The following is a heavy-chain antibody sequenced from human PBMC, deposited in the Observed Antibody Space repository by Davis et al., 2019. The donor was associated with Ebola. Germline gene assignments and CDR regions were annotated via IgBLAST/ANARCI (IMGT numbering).Heavy chain of an antibody. Sequence: GESLKISCKDSGNSFTSHWIGWVRQMPGKGLEWMGIIYPGDSDTRYSPSLQGQVTISADKSISTAYLQWSSLKASDTAMYYCARRSPYGAYEGGWYFDLWGRGTLVTVSS. CDR2: IYPGDSDT. D-gene: IGHD4-17*01. V-gene: IGHV5-51*01. CDR3: ARRSPYGAYEGGWYFDL. J-gene: IGHJ2*01. CDR1: GNSFTSHW.